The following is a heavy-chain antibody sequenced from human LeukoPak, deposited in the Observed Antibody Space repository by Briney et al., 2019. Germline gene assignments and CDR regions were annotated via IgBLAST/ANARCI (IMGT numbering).Heavy chain of an antibody. CDR1: GIRFTTHW. D-gene: IGHD3-3*01. Sequence: GGSLRLSCAASGIRFTTHWMNWVRQAPGKGLEWVASIRQDGGEKKYVDSVKGRFTISRDLAQNSLFLQMNSLRAEDTAVYFCASAYASYDFWSGYENFDFWGQGTLVTVSS. CDR3: ASAYASYDFWSGYENFDF. J-gene: IGHJ4*02. V-gene: IGHV3-7*01. CDR2: IRQDGGEK.